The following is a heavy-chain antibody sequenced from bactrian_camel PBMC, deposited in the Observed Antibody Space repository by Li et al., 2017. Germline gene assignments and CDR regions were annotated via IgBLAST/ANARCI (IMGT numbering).Heavy chain of an antibody. J-gene: IGHJ4*01. Sequence: DVQLVESGGDSVQAGRSLRLTCVASGYRYRRFWMGWFRQAPGSEREGVATVHYDIYTGARTNIAGSVKGRFTFSQDHGQNTVYLQMSSLKPEDTGMYYCAAPRSLMPPCSPRSQGTQVTVS. CDR2: DIYTGART. V-gene: IGHV3S66*01. CDR1: GYRYRRFW. D-gene: IGHD1*01.